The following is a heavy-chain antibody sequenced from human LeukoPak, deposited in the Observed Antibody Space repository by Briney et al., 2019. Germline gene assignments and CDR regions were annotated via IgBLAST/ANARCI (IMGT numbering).Heavy chain of an antibody. V-gene: IGHV3-11*03. CDR3: ASLTYYFDSSGYYPGYFQH. D-gene: IGHD3-22*01. CDR2: ILSSNTYT. J-gene: IGHJ1*01. Sequence: GGSLRLSCAASGFTFSDYYTSWIRQAPGKGLEWVSYILSSNTYTNYADSVKGRFYADSVKGPLNISKNNANNSLYLQMNSFRAEDTAVYYCASLTYYFDSSGYYPGYFQHWGQGTLVTVSS. CDR1: GFTFSDYY.